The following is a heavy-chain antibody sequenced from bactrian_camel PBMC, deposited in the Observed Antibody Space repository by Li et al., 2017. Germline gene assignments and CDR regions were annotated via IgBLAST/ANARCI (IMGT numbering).Heavy chain of an antibody. CDR1: GSTASIGC. D-gene: IGHD6*01. CDR3: AASATCPPMYALASWNYKF. CDR2: IRSDGGRT. J-gene: IGHJ4*01. Sequence: VQLVESGGGSVQAGGSLRLSCAASGSTASIGCMGWFRRAPGKGREGVAAIRSDGGRTYYGDSVKGRFTISQDNAKNTVYLQMNSLKPEDTAMYYCAASATCPPMYALASWNYKFWGQGTQVTVS. V-gene: IGHV3S40*01.